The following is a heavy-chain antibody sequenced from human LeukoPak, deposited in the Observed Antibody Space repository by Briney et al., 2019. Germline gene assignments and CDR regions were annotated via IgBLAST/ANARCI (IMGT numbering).Heavy chain of an antibody. V-gene: IGHV1-2*06. CDR2: INPNSGGT. D-gene: IGHD6-19*01. CDR1: GYTFTGYY. J-gene: IGHJ4*02. Sequence: ASVKVSCKASGYTFTGYYMHWVRQAPGQGLEWMGRINPNSGGTNYAQKFQGRVTMTRDTSISTAYMELRSLRSDDTAVYYCARDHQWLVSDYWGQGTLVTVSS. CDR3: ARDHQWLVSDY.